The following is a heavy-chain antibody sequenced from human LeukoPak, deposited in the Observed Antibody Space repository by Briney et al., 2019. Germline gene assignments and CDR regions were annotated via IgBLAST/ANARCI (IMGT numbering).Heavy chain of an antibody. D-gene: IGHD6-19*01. CDR2: ISTDGSTT. CDR3: AQGIAVSRFDP. CDR1: GFTFSTYW. Sequence: QPGGSLRLSCAASGFTFSTYWMHWVRQAPGKGLVWVSRISTDGSTTAYADSVKGRFTISRDNAKNTLYLQMNSLRAEDTAVYYCAQGIAVSRFDPWGQGTLVTVSS. V-gene: IGHV3-74*01. J-gene: IGHJ5*02.